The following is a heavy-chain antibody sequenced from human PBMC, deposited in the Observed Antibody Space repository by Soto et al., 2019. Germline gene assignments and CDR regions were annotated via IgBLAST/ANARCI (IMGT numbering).Heavy chain of an antibody. Sequence: GESLKSSCKGSGYSFTSYWIGWVRQMPGKGLEWMGIIYPGDSDTRYSPSFQGQVTISADKSISTAYLQWSSLKASDTAMYYCTRTSAGGKYYYGRDVWGQGTTVTVSS. D-gene: IGHD6-13*01. J-gene: IGHJ6*02. V-gene: IGHV5-51*01. CDR1: GYSFTSYW. CDR3: TRTSAGGKYYYGRDV. CDR2: IYPGDSDT.